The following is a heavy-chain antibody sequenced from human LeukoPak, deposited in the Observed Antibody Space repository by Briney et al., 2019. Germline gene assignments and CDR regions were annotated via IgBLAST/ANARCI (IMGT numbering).Heavy chain of an antibody. Sequence: GGSLRLSCAASGFTFSSYEMNWVRQAPGKGLEWVSYISSSGSTIYYADSVKGRFTISRDNAKNSLYLQMNSPRAEDTAVYYCARGLTIFGVVNEYGMDVWGQGTTVTVSS. CDR3: ARGLTIFGVVNEYGMDV. D-gene: IGHD3-3*01. V-gene: IGHV3-48*03. CDR2: ISSSGSTI. CDR1: GFTFSSYE. J-gene: IGHJ6*02.